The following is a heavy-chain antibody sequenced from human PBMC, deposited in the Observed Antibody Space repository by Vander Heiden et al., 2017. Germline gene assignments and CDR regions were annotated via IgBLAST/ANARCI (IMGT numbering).Heavy chain of an antibody. V-gene: IGHV1-69*01. CDR3: ARGQMATKKRGYYYYGMDV. Sequence: QVQLVQSGAEVKKPGSSVKVSCEASGGTFSSYAIRWVRQAPGQGLEWMGGIIPIFGTANYAQKFQGRVTITADESTSTAYMELSSLRSEDTAVYYCARGQMATKKRGYYYYGMDVWGQGTTVTVSS. CDR2: IIPIFGTA. J-gene: IGHJ6*02. D-gene: IGHD5-12*01. CDR1: GGTFSSYA.